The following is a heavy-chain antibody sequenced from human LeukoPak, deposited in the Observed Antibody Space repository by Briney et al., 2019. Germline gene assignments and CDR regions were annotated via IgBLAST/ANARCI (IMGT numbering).Heavy chain of an antibody. D-gene: IGHD3-9*01. CDR2: MYPNSGKT. J-gene: IGHJ5*02. V-gene: IGHV1-8*01. CDR3: VRAAQEDRDPLTGLQTGNWFNP. CDR1: GYTFTTYD. Sequence: ASVKISCKASGYTFTTYDIYWGRHVPRQGPEWMGWMYPNSGKTGYAQSFQSRGNLTRDTSISTAPTEVHNLTHEDTAVYYCVRAAQEDRDPLTGLQTGNWFNPWGQGTLVTVSS.